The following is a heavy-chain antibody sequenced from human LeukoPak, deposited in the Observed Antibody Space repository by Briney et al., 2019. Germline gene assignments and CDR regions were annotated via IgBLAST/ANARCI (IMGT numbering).Heavy chain of an antibody. V-gene: IGHV4-31*03. D-gene: IGHD3-10*01. Sequence: SQTLSLTCTVSGGSISSGGYYWNCIPQRPGKGLEWIVNIYYSGNYYSGTTYYNPSLKSRVSLSLDTSKNQFSLRLSSVTAADTAVYFCARDSIGFYGSGNFEYWGQGTLVTVSS. CDR3: ARDSIGFYGSGNFEY. CDR1: GGSISSGGYY. CDR2: IYYSGNYYSGTT. J-gene: IGHJ4*02.